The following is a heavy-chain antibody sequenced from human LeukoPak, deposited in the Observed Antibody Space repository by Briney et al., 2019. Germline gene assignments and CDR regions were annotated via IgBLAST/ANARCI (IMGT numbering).Heavy chain of an antibody. D-gene: IGHD3-10*01. J-gene: IGHJ5*02. CDR3: ARHPGDTPNWFDP. CDR1: GGSISSSSYY. Sequence: SETLSLTCTVSGGSISSSSYYWGWIRQPPGKGLEWIGSIYYSGSTYYNPSLKSRVTISVDTSKNQFSLKLSSVTAADTAVYYCARHPGDTPNWFDPWGQGTLVTVSS. V-gene: IGHV4-39*01. CDR2: IYYSGST.